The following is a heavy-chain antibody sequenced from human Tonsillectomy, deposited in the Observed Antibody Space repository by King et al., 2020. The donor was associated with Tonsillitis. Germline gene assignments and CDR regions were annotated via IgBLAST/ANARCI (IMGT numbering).Heavy chain of an antibody. CDR1: GFTFSSHW. V-gene: IGHV3-74*01. Sequence: VQLVESGGGLVQPGGSLRLSCAASGFTFSSHWMHWVRQAPGKGLGWVSRISERSSTDYADTVKGRFTISRDNAKNTVYLQMNSLRGEETAVYYCARGLLGAASRAVYVDLWGQGTLVTVSS. CDR3: ARGLLGAASRAVYVDL. CDR2: ISERSST. D-gene: IGHD1-26*01. J-gene: IGHJ4*02.